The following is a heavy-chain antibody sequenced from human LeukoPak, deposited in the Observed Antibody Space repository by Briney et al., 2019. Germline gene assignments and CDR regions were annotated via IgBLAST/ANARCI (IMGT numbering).Heavy chain of an antibody. CDR2: IYYSGST. CDR3: ARMRGYSSSPFDY. CDR1: GGSISSGDYY. V-gene: IGHV4-30-4*01. J-gene: IGHJ4*02. D-gene: IGHD6-13*01. Sequence: SQTLSLTCTVSGGSISSGDYYWSWIRQPPGKGLEWIGYIYYSGSTYYNPSLKSRVTMSVDTSKNQFSLKLSSVTAADTAVYYCARMRGYSSSPFDYWGQGTLVTVSS.